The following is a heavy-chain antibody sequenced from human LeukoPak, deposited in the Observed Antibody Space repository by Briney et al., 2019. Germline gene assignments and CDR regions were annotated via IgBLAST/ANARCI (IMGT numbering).Heavy chain of an antibody. CDR1: GYTFTGYY. V-gene: IGHV1-2*02. Sequence: ASVKVSCKASGYTFTGYYMHWVRQAPGQGLEWMGWINPNSGGTNYAQKFQGRVTMTRDTSISTAYMELSRLRSDDTAVYYCARKRFSEWSDFDYWGQGTLVTVSS. CDR3: ARKRFSEWSDFDY. D-gene: IGHD3-3*01. CDR2: INPNSGGT. J-gene: IGHJ4*02.